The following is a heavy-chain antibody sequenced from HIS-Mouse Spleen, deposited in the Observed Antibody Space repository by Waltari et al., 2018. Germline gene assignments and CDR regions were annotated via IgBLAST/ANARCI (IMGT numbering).Heavy chain of an antibody. CDR1: GFTFSSYG. CDR2: ISYDGSNK. V-gene: IGHV3-30*18. CDR3: AKDKHHAFDY. J-gene: IGHJ4*02. Sequence: QVQLVESGGGVVQPGRSLRLSCAASGFTFSSYGMHLVRQAPGKGLEWVEVISYDGSNKYYADSVKCRFTISRDNSKNTLYLQMNSLRAEDTAVYYCAKDKHHAFDYWGQGTLVTVSS.